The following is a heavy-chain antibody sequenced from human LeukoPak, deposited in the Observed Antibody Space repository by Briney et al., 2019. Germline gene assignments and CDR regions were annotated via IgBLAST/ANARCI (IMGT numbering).Heavy chain of an antibody. CDR2: INPRDGTT. J-gene: IGHJ4*02. V-gene: IGHV1-46*02. CDR1: GHTFNNHF. Sequence: ASVKVSCKSSGHTFNNHFIHWVRQAPGQGLEWMGMINPRDGTTRTSQNFQGRVTMTRDTSTSTLYMDLSSLRSEDTATYFCARGADQEFDFWGQGTLGSVSS. CDR3: ARGADQEFDF.